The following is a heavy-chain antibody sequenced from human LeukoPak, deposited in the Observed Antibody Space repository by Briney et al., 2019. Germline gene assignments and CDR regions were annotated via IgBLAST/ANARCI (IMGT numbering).Heavy chain of an antibody. CDR3: ARDQGSGYADY. CDR1: GGTFSSYA. CDR2: IIPILGIA. D-gene: IGHD5-12*01. Sequence: SVKVSCKASGGTFSSYATSWVRQAPGQGLEWMGRIIPILGIANYAQKFQGRVTITADKSTSTAYMELSSLRSEDTAVYYCARDQGSGYADYWGQGTLVTVSS. V-gene: IGHV1-69*04. J-gene: IGHJ4*02.